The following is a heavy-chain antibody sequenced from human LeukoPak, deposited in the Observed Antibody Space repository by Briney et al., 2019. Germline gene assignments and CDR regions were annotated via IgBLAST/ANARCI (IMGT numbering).Heavy chain of an antibody. Sequence: GGSLRLSCAASGFTFSGHGMHWVRQAPGKGLEWVAVMSYDGSNKYYADSVKGRFTISRDNSKNTLYLQMNSLRADDTAVYYCAKDGKDSSGWTYFDCWGQGTLVTVSS. D-gene: IGHD6-19*01. CDR1: GFTFSGHG. V-gene: IGHV3-30*18. J-gene: IGHJ4*02. CDR2: MSYDGSNK. CDR3: AKDGKDSSGWTYFDC.